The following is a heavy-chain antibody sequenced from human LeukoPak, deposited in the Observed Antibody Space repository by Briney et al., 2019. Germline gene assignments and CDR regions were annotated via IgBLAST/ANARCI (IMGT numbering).Heavy chain of an antibody. CDR1: GFTFSSYG. CDR3: ARSSIVGATIYLARAFDI. J-gene: IGHJ3*02. CDR2: ISYDGSNK. Sequence: PGGSLRLSCAASGFTFSSYGMHWVRQAPGKGLEWVAVISYDGSNKYYADSVKGRFTVSRDNSKNTLYLQMNSLKAEDTAVYYCARSSIVGATIYLARAFDIWGQGTMVTVSS. V-gene: IGHV3-30*03. D-gene: IGHD1-26*01.